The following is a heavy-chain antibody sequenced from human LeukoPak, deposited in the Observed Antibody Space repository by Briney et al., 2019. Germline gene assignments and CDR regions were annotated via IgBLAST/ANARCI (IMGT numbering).Heavy chain of an antibody. D-gene: IGHD3-22*01. CDR3: AKSLSHYYDSSGYYYVPFDY. J-gene: IGHJ4*02. V-gene: IGHV3-23*01. Sequence: GGSLRLSCAASGFTFSSYAMSWDRQAPGKGLEWVSAISGSGGSTYYADSVKGRFTISRDNSKNTLYLQMNSLRAEDTAVYYCAKSLSHYYDSSGYYYVPFDYWGQGTLVTVSS. CDR1: GFTFSSYA. CDR2: ISGSGGST.